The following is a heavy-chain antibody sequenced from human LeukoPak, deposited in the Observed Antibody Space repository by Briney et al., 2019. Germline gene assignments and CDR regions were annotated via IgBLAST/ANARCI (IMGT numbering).Heavy chain of an antibody. Sequence: NPSETLSLTCTVSGGSISSYYWSWIRQPPGKGLEWIGYIYYSGSTNYNPSLKSRVTISVDTSKNQFSLKLSSVTAADTAVYYCASGARGYSGYGHFDYWGQGTLVTVSS. CDR3: ASGARGYSGYGHFDY. CDR2: IYYSGST. CDR1: GGSISSYY. J-gene: IGHJ4*02. D-gene: IGHD5-12*01. V-gene: IGHV4-59*01.